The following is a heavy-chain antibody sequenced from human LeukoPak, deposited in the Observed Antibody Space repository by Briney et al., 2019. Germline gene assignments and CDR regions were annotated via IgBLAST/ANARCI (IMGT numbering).Heavy chain of an antibody. D-gene: IGHD5-24*01. J-gene: IGHJ3*02. CDR1: GYTFTSYE. Sequence: GASVKVSCKASGYTFTSYEINWVRPATGQGLEWMGWMKPNSGNTGYAQKFQGRVTMTRNTSISTAYMELSSLRSEDTAVYYCARRRDGYIDAFDIWGQGTMVTVSS. CDR3: ARRRDGYIDAFDI. CDR2: MKPNSGNT. V-gene: IGHV1-8*01.